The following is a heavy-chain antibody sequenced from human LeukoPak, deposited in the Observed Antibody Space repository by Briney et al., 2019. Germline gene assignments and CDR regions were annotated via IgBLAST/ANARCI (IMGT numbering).Heavy chain of an antibody. Sequence: PSETLSLTCTVSGGSIGSSTYYWGWIRQPPGKGLEWIGTIYYSGTTYYNPSLKSRVTISVDTSKNQFSLKLSSAAAADTAVYYCARGGDYTGSWPLDYWGQGTLVTVSS. CDR3: ARGGDYTGSWPLDY. J-gene: IGHJ4*02. CDR1: GGSIGSSTYY. CDR2: IYYSGTT. V-gene: IGHV4-39*01. D-gene: IGHD6-13*01.